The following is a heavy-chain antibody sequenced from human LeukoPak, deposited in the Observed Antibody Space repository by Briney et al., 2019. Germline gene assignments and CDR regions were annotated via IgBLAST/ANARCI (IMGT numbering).Heavy chain of an antibody. J-gene: IGHJ4*02. CDR1: GYTFTSYY. D-gene: IGHD2-15*01. CDR3: ARYPGAVVVAATLDY. CDR2: INPSGGST. Sequence: ASVKVSCKASGYTFTSYYMHWVRQAPGQGLEWMGIINPSGGSTSYAQKFQGRVTMTRDTSTSTVYMQLSSLRSEDTAVYYCARYPGAVVVAATLDYWGPGTLVTVSS. V-gene: IGHV1-46*01.